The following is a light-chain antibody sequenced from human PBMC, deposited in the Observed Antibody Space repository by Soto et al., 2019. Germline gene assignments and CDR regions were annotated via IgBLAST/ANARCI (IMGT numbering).Light chain of an antibody. J-gene: IGKJ4*01. CDR3: QQRSNWPLI. Sequence: EIVLTQSPATLSLSPGERATLSCRASQSVSSYLAWYQQKPGQAPRLLIYDASNRATGIPARFSGSGSGTDFTLPISILEPEDVAVYYCQQRSNWPLIFGGGTKVEIK. CDR1: QSVSSY. V-gene: IGKV3-11*01. CDR2: DAS.